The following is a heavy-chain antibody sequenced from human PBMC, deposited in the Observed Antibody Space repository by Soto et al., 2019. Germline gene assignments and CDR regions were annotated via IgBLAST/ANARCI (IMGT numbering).Heavy chain of an antibody. J-gene: IGHJ5*02. CDR3: ARSQMTTVTHAFDP. V-gene: IGHV1-18*01. CDR1: GYTFTSYG. Sequence: GASVKVSCKASGYTFTSYGISWVRQAPGQGLEWMGWISAYNGNTNYAQKLQGRVTMTTDTSTSTAYMELRSLRSDDTAVYYCARSQMTTVTHAFDPWGQGTLVTVSS. CDR2: ISAYNGNT. D-gene: IGHD4-17*01.